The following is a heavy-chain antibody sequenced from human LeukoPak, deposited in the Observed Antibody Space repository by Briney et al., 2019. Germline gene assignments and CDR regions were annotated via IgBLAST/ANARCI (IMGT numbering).Heavy chain of an antibody. CDR2: IYYRGST. V-gene: IGHV4-59*08. Sequence: SETLSLTCTVSGGSISSYYWSWIRQPPGKGLEWIGYIYYRGSTNYNPSLKSRVTISVDTSKNQFSLKLSSVTAADTAEYYCARHKYSGSTRAYFYYGMDVWGQGTTVTVSS. CDR3: ARHKYSGSTRAYFYYGMDV. D-gene: IGHD1-26*01. CDR1: GGSISSYY. J-gene: IGHJ6*02.